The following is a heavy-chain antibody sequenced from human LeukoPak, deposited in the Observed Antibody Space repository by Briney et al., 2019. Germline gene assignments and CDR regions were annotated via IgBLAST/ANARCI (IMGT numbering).Heavy chain of an antibody. J-gene: IGHJ5*02. CDR1: GFTFTNSS. CDR2: ITDSPNYV. V-gene: IGHV3-21*01. CDR3: ARDPYQLSWFDP. Sequence: KTGGSLRLSCAASGFTFTNSSTNWIRQAPGKGLEWVSSITDSPNYVEYADSVKGRFTISRDDAKNSLYLQMDSLRADDTAVYYCARDPYQLSWFDPWGQGTLVTVSS. D-gene: IGHD1-1*01.